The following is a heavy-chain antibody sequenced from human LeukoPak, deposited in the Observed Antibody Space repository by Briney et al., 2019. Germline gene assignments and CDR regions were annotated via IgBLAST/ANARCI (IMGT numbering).Heavy chain of an antibody. V-gene: IGHV3-48*01. Sequence: PGGSLRLSCAASGFTFSGYNMYWVRQAPGQGLEWVSSITSRTSRIYSADSVKGRFTVSRDNVNYILHLQMNSLSADDTAVYYCASGPSPLEADPEGLFYMDVWGKGTTVIVSS. CDR2: ITSRTSRI. CDR3: ASGPSPLEADPEGLFYMDV. CDR1: GFTFSGYN. J-gene: IGHJ6*03.